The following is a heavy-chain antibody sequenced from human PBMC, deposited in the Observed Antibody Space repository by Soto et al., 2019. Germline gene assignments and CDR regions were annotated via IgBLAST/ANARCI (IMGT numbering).Heavy chain of an antibody. D-gene: IGHD2-2*01. J-gene: IGHJ6*02. V-gene: IGHV3-64D*06. CDR1: GFTFSSYA. CDR3: VKDLIVVVPAATIVRDYYYYGMDV. Sequence: XGSLRLSCSASGFTFSSYAMHWVRQAPGRGLEYVSAISSNGGSTYYADSVKGRFTISRDNSKNTLYLQMSSLRAEDTAVYYCVKDLIVVVPAATIVRDYYYYGMDVWGQGTTVTAP. CDR2: ISSNGGST.